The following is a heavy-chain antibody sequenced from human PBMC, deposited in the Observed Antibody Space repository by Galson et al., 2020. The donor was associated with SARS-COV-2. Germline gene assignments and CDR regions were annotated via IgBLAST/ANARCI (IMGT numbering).Heavy chain of an antibody. V-gene: IGHV1-2*02. J-gene: IGHJ4*02. CDR2: INPNSGGT. D-gene: IGHD5-12*01. CDR3: ARVPGWLRFLFDY. Sequence: ASVKVSCKASGYTFTGYYMHWVRQAPGQGLEWMGWINPNSGGTNYAQKFQGRVTMTRDTSISTAYMELSRLRSDDTAAYYCARVPGWLRFLFDYWGQGTLVTVSS. CDR1: GYTFTGYY.